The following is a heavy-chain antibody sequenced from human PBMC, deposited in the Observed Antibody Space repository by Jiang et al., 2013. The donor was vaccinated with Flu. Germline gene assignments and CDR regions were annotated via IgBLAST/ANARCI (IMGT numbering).Heavy chain of an antibody. Sequence: LLKPSETLSLTCAVYGGSFSGYYWSWIRQPPGKGLEWIGEINHSGSTNYNPSLKSRVTISVDTSKNQFSLKLSSVTAADTAVYYCARGRSAYYYDSSGYYGDYWGQGTLVTVSS. CDR1: GGSFSGYY. CDR3: ARGRSAYYYDSSGYYGDY. CDR2: INHSGST. D-gene: IGHD3-22*01. J-gene: IGHJ4*02. V-gene: IGHV4-34*01.